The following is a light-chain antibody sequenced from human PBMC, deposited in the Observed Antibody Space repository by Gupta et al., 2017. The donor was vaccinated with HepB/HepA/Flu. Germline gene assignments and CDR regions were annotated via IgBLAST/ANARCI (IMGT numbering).Light chain of an antibody. CDR2: WAS. V-gene: IGKV4-1*01. J-gene: IGKJ1*01. CDR3: QHYNSTPRT. CDR1: QTILYSANNKNY. Sequence: DILMTQPPDSLAVSLGERATINCKSSQTILYSANNKNYLAWYQQKPGQPPKLLISWASTRESGVPDRFSGSGSGTDFTLTISSLQAEDVAVYYCQHYNSTPRTFGQGTKVEI.